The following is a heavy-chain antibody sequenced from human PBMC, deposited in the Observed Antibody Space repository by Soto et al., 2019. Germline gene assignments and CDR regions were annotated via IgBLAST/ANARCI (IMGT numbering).Heavy chain of an antibody. V-gene: IGHV3-23*01. Sequence: EVQLLESGGGLVQPGGSLRISCAASGFTFSTYAMTWVRQAPGKGLEWVSAVSGSGGNTYYADSVKGRFTISRDNSKNTLYLQMNSLRADDTAVYYCAKGPRPHFDYWGQGTQVTVSS. CDR2: VSGSGGNT. D-gene: IGHD6-25*01. CDR1: GFTFSTYA. J-gene: IGHJ4*02. CDR3: AKGPRPHFDY.